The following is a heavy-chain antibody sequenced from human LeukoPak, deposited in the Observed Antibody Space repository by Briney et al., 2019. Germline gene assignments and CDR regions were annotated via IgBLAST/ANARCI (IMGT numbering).Heavy chain of an antibody. CDR1: GFTFGNYW. CDR2: IKQDGSEK. CDR3: ARGEAYSSSWGDY. D-gene: IGHD6-13*01. Sequence: PGGSLRLSCAASGFTFGNYWMSWVRQAPGKGLEWVANIKQDGSEKYYVDSVKGRFTISRDNAKNSLYLQMNSLRVEDTAVYYCARGEAYSSSWGDYWGQGTLVTVSS. J-gene: IGHJ4*02. V-gene: IGHV3-7*01.